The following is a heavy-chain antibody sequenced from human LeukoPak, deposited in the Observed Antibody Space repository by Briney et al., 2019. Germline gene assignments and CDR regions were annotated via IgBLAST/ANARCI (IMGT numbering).Heavy chain of an antibody. D-gene: IGHD2-8*01. V-gene: IGHV4-38-2*02. Sequence: SETLSLTCTVSGYSISSGYYWGWIRQPPGKGLEWIGSIYHSGSTYYNPSLKSRVTISVDTSKNQFSLKLSSVTAADTAVYYCARYHGRWFGYWGQGTLVTVSS. J-gene: IGHJ4*02. CDR3: ARYHGRWFGY. CDR2: IYHSGST. CDR1: GYSISSGYY.